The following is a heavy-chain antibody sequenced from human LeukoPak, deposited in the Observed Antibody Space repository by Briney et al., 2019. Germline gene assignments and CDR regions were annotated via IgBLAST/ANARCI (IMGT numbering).Heavy chain of an antibody. J-gene: IGHJ2*01. CDR3: ASLNSGSYYGLGFFDL. CDR2: IDPSDSYT. V-gene: IGHV5-10-1*01. D-gene: IGHD1-26*01. CDR1: GYKFNAYW. Sequence: GESLKISCKGSGYKFNAYWIAWVRQMPGKGLEWMGRIDPSDSYTNYSPSFQGHVTISADKSISTTYLQWNSLEASDTAMYYCASLNSGSYYGLGFFDLWGRGTLVTVSS.